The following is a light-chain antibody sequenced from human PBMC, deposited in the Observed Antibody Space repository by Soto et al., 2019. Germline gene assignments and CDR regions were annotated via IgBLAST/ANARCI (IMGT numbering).Light chain of an antibody. CDR2: GAL. CDR1: PSVSSN. V-gene: IGKV3-15*01. CDR3: HQYNNWPPWT. J-gene: IGKJ1*01. Sequence: LVMTQSRATPSAFQGEGATGSFRSSPSVSSNLAWSPQKPVQAPMVLIQGALTTSIGIPATSSPSGSCTELTLNISSLQAEDYAVYYCHQYNNWPPWTFGKGTKVDSK.